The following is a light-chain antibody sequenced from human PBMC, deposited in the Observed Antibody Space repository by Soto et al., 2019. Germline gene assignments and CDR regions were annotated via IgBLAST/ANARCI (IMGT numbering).Light chain of an antibody. CDR1: QSVRSN. CDR3: QQYNSWPWT. V-gene: IGKV3-15*01. CDR2: GAS. Sequence: ELVVTQSQATMSVSPGERATLSCRASQSVRSNLAWYQQKPGQPPRLLIYGASTRPTGIPARFRGSGSGTEFTLTISSLQSEDFAVYYCQQYNSWPWTFGQGTKVDIK. J-gene: IGKJ1*01.